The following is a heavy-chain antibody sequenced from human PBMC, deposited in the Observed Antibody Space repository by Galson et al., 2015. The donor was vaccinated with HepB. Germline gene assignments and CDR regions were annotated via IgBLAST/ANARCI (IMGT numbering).Heavy chain of an antibody. V-gene: IGHV3-7*01. D-gene: IGHD3-3*01. J-gene: IGHJ6*03. CDR2: IKEEGSEK. CDR3: AREPPDLHYDFWSGYYSYYYMDV. CDR1: GFTFSSHW. Sequence: SLRLSCAASGFTFSSHWMSWVRQAPGKGLEWVADIKEEGSEKNYVDSVKGRFTISRDNAKNSLYLQMNSLRAENTAVYYCAREPPDLHYDFWSGYYSYYYMDVWGKGTTVTVSS.